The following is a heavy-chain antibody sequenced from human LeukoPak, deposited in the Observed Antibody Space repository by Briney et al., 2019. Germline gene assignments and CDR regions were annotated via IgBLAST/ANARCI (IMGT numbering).Heavy chain of an antibody. CDR1: GFTFDDYG. CDR2: INWNGGST. V-gene: IGHV3-20*04. CDR3: ARDFSYYYYYYMDV. Sequence: GGSLRLSCAASGFTFDDYGMSWVRQAPGKGLEWVSGINWNGGSTGYADSVKGRFNISRDNAKNSLYLQMNSLRAEDTALYYCARDFSYYYYYYMDVWGKGTTVTVSS. J-gene: IGHJ6*03.